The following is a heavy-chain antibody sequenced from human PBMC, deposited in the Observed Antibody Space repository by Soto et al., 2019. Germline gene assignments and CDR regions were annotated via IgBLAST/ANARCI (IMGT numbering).Heavy chain of an antibody. V-gene: IGHV3-23*01. CDR1: WFNFSSLW. Sequence: GGFLRLPNGASWFNFSSLWVSRVRQDQRNGLQWVSGLFGSGGGKNYADSVRGRFTVSRDNSNNTLYLQMNSLRDEDTAVYYCAKDLIANNGVWEAFDMWGRGTQVTVSS. D-gene: IGHD2-8*01. J-gene: IGHJ3*02. CDR2: LFGSGGGK. CDR3: AKDLIANNGVWEAFDM.